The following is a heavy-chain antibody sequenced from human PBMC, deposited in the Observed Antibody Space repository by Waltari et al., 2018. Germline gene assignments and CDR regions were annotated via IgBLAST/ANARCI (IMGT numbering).Heavy chain of an antibody. D-gene: IGHD3-16*01. CDR3: ARGAENWFDP. V-gene: IGHV3-53*01. J-gene: IGHJ5*02. CDR2: IYRRGSK. CDR1: GFTVSSNY. Sequence: EVQLVESGGGLIQPGGSLRLSCAASGFTVSSNYMSWVRQAPGKGLEGVSVIYRRGSKDYADTVKGRFTISRDNSKNTLYLQMNSLRAEDTAVYYCARGAENWFDPWGQGTLVTVSS.